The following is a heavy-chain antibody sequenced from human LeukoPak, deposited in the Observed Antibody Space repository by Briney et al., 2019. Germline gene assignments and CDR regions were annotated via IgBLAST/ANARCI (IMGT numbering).Heavy chain of an antibody. CDR1: GYTFTSYG. Sequence: ASVKVSCKASGYTFTSYGISWVRQAPGQGLEWMGWISAYNGNTNYAQKLQGRVTMTEDTSTDTAYMELSSLRSEDTAVYYCATDVRAAGGYYHYFDYWGQGTLVTVSS. V-gene: IGHV1-18*01. J-gene: IGHJ4*02. CDR3: ATDVRAAGGYYHYFDY. D-gene: IGHD3-22*01. CDR2: ISAYNGNT.